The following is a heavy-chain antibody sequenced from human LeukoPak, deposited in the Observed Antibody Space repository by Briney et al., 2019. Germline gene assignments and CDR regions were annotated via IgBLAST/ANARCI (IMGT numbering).Heavy chain of an antibody. CDR3: ARNSGQRAWYYMDV. CDR2: ISRTGTTR. Sequence: GGSLRLSCAASGLTLSSNSMNWVRQAPGKGLEWVSYISRTGTTRFCADSVKGRFTISRDSAANSLFLQMNSLRVDDTAVYYCARNSGQRAWYYMDVWGKGTTVIVSS. D-gene: IGHD6-25*01. CDR1: GLTLSSNS. J-gene: IGHJ6*03. V-gene: IGHV3-48*04.